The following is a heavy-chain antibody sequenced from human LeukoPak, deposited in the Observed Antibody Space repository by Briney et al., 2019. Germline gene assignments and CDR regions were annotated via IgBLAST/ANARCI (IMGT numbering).Heavy chain of an antibody. D-gene: IGHD5-24*01. Sequence: ASVKVSCKASGYTFTSYGISWVRQAPGQGLEWMGWISGYNGNTNYAQQKLQGRVTMTTDTSTSTAYMELSSLRSEDTAVYYCARGSRRDGYNYGLDWGQGTLVTVSS. V-gene: IGHV1-18*01. CDR1: GYTFTSYG. CDR3: ARGSRRDGYNYGLD. J-gene: IGHJ4*02. CDR2: ISGYNGNT.